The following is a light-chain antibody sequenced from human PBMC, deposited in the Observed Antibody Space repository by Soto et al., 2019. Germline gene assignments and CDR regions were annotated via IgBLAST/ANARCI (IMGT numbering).Light chain of an antibody. J-gene: IGKJ1*01. Sequence: EIVLTQSPGTLSLSPGERATLSCRASQSVSSSYLAWYQQKPGQAPRLFIHGASTRATGIPGRFSGSGSGTDFTLTISRLEPEDFAVYYCQQYGTSPRTFGQWTKV. CDR1: QSVSSSY. CDR2: GAS. CDR3: QQYGTSPRT. V-gene: IGKV3-20*01.